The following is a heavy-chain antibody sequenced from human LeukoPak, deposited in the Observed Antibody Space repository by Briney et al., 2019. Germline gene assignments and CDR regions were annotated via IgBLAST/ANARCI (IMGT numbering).Heavy chain of an antibody. CDR3: ARDLGGLAYFDY. CDR1: GFTFDDYG. D-gene: IGHD3-16*01. Sequence: GGSLRLSCAASGFTFDDYGMSRVRQAPGKGLEWVSGISWNGGNTAYADSVEGRFTISRDTAKNSLYLQMNTLRAEDTALYYCARDLGGLAYFDYWGQGTLVTVSS. J-gene: IGHJ4*02. CDR2: ISWNGGNT. V-gene: IGHV3-20*04.